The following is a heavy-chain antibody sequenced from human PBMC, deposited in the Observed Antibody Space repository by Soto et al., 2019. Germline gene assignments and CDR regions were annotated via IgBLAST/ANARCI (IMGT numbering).Heavy chain of an antibody. CDR1: GASVRSYH. V-gene: IGHV4-4*07. Sequence: SETLSLTCAVSGASVRSYHWSWIRQAAGKGLEWIGRVQMSGTTNYNPSLKTRVTMSLDTSKNEVSLRMTSVTAADTAVYFCAKDRSTMRWFDPWGQGILVTVS. CDR3: AKDRSTMRWFDP. J-gene: IGHJ5*02. D-gene: IGHD1-1*01. CDR2: VQMSGTT.